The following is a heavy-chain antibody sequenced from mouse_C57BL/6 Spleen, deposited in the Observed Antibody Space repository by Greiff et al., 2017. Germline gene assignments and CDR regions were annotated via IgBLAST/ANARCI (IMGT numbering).Heavy chain of an antibody. CDR2: IWGDGST. CDR1: GFSLTSYG. J-gene: IGHJ4*01. Sequence: VQLVESGPGLVAPSPSLSITCTVSGFSLTSYGVSWVRQPPGQGLEWLGVIWGDGSTNYYSALISRLSIRKDNSKSQVFLKLNSLQTDDTAAYYCAKHGVYERAMDYWGQGTSVTVSA. CDR3: AKHGVYERAMDY. V-gene: IGHV2-3*01. D-gene: IGHD2-3*01.